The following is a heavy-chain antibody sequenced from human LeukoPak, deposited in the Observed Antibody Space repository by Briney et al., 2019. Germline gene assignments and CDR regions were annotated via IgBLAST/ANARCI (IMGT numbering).Heavy chain of an antibody. V-gene: IGHV3-7*01. CDR2: IKQDGSEK. Sequence: PGGSLRLSCVASGFTFSNYWMSWVRQAPGKGLEWVANIKQDGSEKYYVDSVKGRFTISRDNAKNSLYLQMNSLRAEDTAVYYCATYSGYGHFDYWGQGTLVTVSS. J-gene: IGHJ4*02. CDR1: GFTFSNYW. D-gene: IGHD5-12*01. CDR3: ATYSGYGHFDY.